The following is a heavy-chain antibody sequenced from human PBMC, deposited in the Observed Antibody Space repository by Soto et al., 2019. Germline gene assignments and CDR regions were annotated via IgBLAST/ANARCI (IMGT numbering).Heavy chain of an antibody. CDR1: GGSISSYY. D-gene: IGHD5-18*01. V-gene: IGHV4-59*01. J-gene: IGHJ6*02. Sequence: QVQLQESGPGLVKPSETLSLTCTVSGGSISSYYWSWIRQPPGKGLEWIGYIYYSGSTNYNPSLKSRVTISVDTSKNQFSLKLSSVTAADTAVYYCARESDDVDTAMVHYYYYGMDVWGQGTTVTVSS. CDR3: ARESDDVDTAMVHYYYYGMDV. CDR2: IYYSGST.